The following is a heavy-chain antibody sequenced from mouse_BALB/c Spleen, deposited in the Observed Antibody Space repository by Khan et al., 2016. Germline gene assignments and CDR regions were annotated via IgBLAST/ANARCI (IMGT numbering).Heavy chain of an antibody. CDR1: GFTFSSYG. V-gene: IGHV5-6*01. J-gene: IGHJ3*01. D-gene: IGHD2-3*01. CDR2: ISSGGSYT. Sequence: EVELVESGGDLVKPGGSLKLSCAASGFTFSSYGMSWVRQTPDKRLEWVATISSGGSYTYYPDSVKGRFTISRDNAKNTLYLQMSSLKSEDTAMXYCARHEELRWAYWGQGTLVTVSA. CDR3: ARHEELRWAY.